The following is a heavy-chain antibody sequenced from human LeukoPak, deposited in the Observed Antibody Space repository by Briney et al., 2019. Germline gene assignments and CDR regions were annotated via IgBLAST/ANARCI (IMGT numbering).Heavy chain of an antibody. CDR2: IYHSGST. V-gene: IGHV4-38-2*01. CDR3: ARVVVVLAAPYFQH. D-gene: IGHD2-2*01. CDR1: GYSISSGYY. J-gene: IGHJ1*01. Sequence: SETLSLTCAVSGYSISSGYYWGWIRQPPGKGLEWIGSIYHSGSTYYNPSLKSRVTISVDTSKNQFSLKLSSVTAADTAVYYCARVVVVLAAPYFQHWGQGTLVTVSS.